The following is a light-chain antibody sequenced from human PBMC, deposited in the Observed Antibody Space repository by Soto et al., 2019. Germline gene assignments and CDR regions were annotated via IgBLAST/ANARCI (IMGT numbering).Light chain of an antibody. CDR1: QSVSTK. J-gene: IGKJ2*01. Sequence: ETLMTQSPATLSVSVGERATLSCRASQSVSTKLAWYQQRPGQAPRLLIYGASTRATGVPARFSGSGSGTESTLTISSLQSEDFAVYYCQQYNNWPPMYTFGQGTKLEI. V-gene: IGKV3-15*01. CDR3: QQYNNWPPMYT. CDR2: GAS.